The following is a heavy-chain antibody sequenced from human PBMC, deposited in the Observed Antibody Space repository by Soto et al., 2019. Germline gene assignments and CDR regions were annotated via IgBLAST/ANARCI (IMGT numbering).Heavy chain of an antibody. D-gene: IGHD3-10*01. CDR1: GFTFSSYG. CDR2: IIYDGSTK. Sequence: QVQLVESGGGVVQPGRSLRLSCAASGFTFSSYGMHWVRQAPGKGLEWVAAIIYDGSTKYYADSVKGRFTISRENSKSTLYLQMNSLRAEDTAVYYCAKDRMGAGVRGYFDYWGQGTLVTVSS. J-gene: IGHJ4*02. CDR3: AKDRMGAGVRGYFDY. V-gene: IGHV3-30*18.